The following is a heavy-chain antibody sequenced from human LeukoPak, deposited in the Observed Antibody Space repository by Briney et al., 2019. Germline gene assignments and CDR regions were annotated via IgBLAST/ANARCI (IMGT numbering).Heavy chain of an antibody. CDR3: ARDQYYGSGSDY. D-gene: IGHD3-10*01. V-gene: IGHV1-2*02. Sequence: ASVKVSCKASGYTFTGYYMHWVRQAPGQGLEWMGWINPNSGGTNYAQKFQGRVTMTRDTSISTAYMELSRLRSDDTAVYYCARDQYYGSGSDYWGQGTLVTVSS. CDR1: GYTFTGYY. J-gene: IGHJ4*02. CDR2: INPNSGGT.